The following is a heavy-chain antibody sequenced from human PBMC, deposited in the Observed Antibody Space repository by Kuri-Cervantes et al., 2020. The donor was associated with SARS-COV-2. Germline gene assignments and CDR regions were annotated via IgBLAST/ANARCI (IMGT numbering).Heavy chain of an antibody. Sequence: GGSLRLSCAASGFTFSSFGMHWVRQTPGKGLDWVAFIRYDGNSKFYADSVKGRFTISRDNSRNTLYLQMNSLRAEDTAVYYCAKTAGSGSYHYYYYYMDVWGKGTTVTVSS. V-gene: IGHV3-30*02. J-gene: IGHJ6*03. CDR3: AKTAGSGSYHYYYYYMDV. CDR1: GFTFSSFG. CDR2: IRYDGNSK. D-gene: IGHD1-26*01.